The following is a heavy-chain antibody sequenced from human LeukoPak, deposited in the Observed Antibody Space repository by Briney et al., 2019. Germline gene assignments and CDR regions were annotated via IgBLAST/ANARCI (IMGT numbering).Heavy chain of an antibody. CDR1: GYTFTGYY. J-gene: IGHJ4*02. V-gene: IGHV1-2*02. CDR2: INPNSGGT. D-gene: IGHD1-1*01. CDR3: ARESQLGQYYFDY. Sequence: ASVNVSCKASGYTFTGYYMHWVRQAPGQGLEWMGWINPNSGGTNYAQKFQGRVTMTRDTSISTAYMELSRLRSDDTAVYYCARESQLGQYYFDYWGQGTLVTVSS.